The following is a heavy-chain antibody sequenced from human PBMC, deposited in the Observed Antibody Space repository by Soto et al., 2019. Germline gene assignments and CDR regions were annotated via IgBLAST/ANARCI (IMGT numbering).Heavy chain of an antibody. D-gene: IGHD6-19*01. CDR2: IIPICGTT. CDR1: GGTFSSYA. Sequence: SVKVSCKASGGTFSSYAISWVRQAPGQGLEWMGGIIPICGTTSYAQKFQGRVTMTRDKSTSTVYMELSSLRSEDTAVYYCARDLQSGIAVKWGQGTLVTVSS. CDR3: ARDLQSGIAVK. V-gene: IGHV1-69*05. J-gene: IGHJ4*02.